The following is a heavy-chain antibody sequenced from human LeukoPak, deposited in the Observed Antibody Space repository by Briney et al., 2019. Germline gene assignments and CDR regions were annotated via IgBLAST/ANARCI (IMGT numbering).Heavy chain of an antibody. D-gene: IGHD4-17*01. CDR1: GGSFSGYY. V-gene: IGHV4-34*01. CDR3: ASFYGDYWGFQH. Sequence: SETLSLTCAVYGGSFSGYYWSWIRQPPGKGLEWIGEINHSGSTNYNPSLKSRVTISVVTSKNQFSLKLSSVTAADTAAYYCASFYGDYWGFQHWGQGTLVTVSS. CDR2: INHSGST. J-gene: IGHJ1*01.